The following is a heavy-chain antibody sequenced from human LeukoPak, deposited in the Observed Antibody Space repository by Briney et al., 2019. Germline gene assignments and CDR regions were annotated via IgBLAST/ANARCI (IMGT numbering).Heavy chain of an antibody. V-gene: IGHV4-4*07. CDR1: GGSISSYY. D-gene: IGHD2-15*01. J-gene: IGHJ6*02. CDR3: ARVVVGQTYYYYYYGMDV. CDR2: IYTSGST. Sequence: KPSETLSLTCTVSGGSISSYYWSWIRQPAGKGLEWIGRIYTSGSTNYNPSLKSRVTMPLDTSKNQFSLKLSSVTAADTAVYYCARVVVGQTYYYYYYGMDVWGQGTTVTVSS.